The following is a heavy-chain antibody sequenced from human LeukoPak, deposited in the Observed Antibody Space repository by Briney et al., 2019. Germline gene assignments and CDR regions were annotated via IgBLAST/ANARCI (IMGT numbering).Heavy chain of an antibody. D-gene: IGHD3-22*01. V-gene: IGHV3-23*01. CDR2: ISGSGGST. Sequence: GGSLRLSCAASGFTFSSYAMSWVRQAPGKGLEWVSAISGSGGSTYYADSVKGRFTISRDNSKSTLYLQMNSLRAEDTALYYCAKPTGGRRITMIVVGLGDGYFDLWGRGTLVTVSS. J-gene: IGHJ2*01. CDR1: GFTFSSYA. CDR3: AKPTGGRRITMIVVGLGDGYFDL.